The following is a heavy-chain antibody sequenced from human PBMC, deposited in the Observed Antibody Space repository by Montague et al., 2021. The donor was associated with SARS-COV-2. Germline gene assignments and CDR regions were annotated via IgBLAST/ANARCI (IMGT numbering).Heavy chain of an antibody. CDR2: IYYSGST. D-gene: IGHD4-17*01. CDR1: GGSISSSSYY. J-gene: IGHJ6*02. V-gene: IGHV4-39*07. Sequence: SETLSLTCTVSGGSISSSSYYWGWIRQPPGKGLEWIGSIYYSGSTYYNPSLKSRVTISVDTSKNQFSLKLSSVTAADTAVYYCARDYGDYGSGYYYGMDVWGQGTTVTVSS. CDR3: ARDYGDYGSGYYYGMDV.